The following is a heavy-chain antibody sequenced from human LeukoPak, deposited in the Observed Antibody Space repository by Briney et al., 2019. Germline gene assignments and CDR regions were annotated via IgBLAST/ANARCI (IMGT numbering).Heavy chain of an antibody. CDR1: GGSISSYY. CDR3: ARDKEILLWFGELTGDAFDI. J-gene: IGHJ3*02. V-gene: IGHV4-4*07. Sequence: PSETLSLTCTVSGGSISSYYWSWIRQPAGKGLEWIGRIYTSGSTNYNPSLKSRVTMSVDTSKNQFSLKLSSVTAENTAVYYCARDKEILLWFGELTGDAFDIWGQGTMVTVSS. D-gene: IGHD3-10*01. CDR2: IYTSGST.